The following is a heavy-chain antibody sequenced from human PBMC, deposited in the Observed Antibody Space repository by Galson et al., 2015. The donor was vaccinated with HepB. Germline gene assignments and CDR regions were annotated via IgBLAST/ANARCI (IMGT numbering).Heavy chain of an antibody. CDR1: GFTFDDYT. CDR2: ISWDGGST. D-gene: IGHD1-26*01. J-gene: IGHJ4*02. CDR3: AKDLEVGATTYFDY. V-gene: IGHV3-43*01. Sequence: SLRLSCAASGFTFDDYTMHWVRQAPGKGLEWVSLISWDGGSTYYADSVKGRFTISRDNSKNSLYLQMNSLRTEDTALYYCAKDLEVGATTYFDYWGQGTLVTVPS.